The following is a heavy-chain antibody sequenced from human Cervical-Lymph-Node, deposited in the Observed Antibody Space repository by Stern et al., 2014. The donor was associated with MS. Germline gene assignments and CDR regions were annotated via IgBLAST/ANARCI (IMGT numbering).Heavy chain of an antibody. CDR2: IYISGSP. CDR1: GDSIRSGSYY. J-gene: IGHJ4*02. CDR3: ARRSDYFDY. Sequence: QVQLQESGPGLVKPSQTLSLTCTVSGDSIRSGSYYWSWIRQPAGKGLEWIGRIYISGSPNHTPSLKSRVTMSVDTSKNQFSLRLPSVTAADTAVYYCARRSDYFDYWGQGALVTVSS. V-gene: IGHV4-61*02.